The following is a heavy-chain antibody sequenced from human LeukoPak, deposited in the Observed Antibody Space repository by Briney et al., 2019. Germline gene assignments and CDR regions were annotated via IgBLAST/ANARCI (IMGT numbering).Heavy chain of an antibody. Sequence: SETLSLTCAVHGGSFSGYYWTWIRQPPGKGLEWIGEINHSRRTNYNPSLKSRVTISVDTSKNQFSLKMSSVTAADTAVYYCARGGDDPYIAVAGLDYWGQGTLVTVSS. J-gene: IGHJ4*02. CDR3: ARGGDDPYIAVAGLDY. CDR1: GGSFSGYY. CDR2: INHSRRT. D-gene: IGHD6-19*01. V-gene: IGHV4-34*01.